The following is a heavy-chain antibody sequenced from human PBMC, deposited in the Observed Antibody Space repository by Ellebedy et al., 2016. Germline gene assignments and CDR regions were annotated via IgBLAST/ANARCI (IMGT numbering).Heavy chain of an antibody. D-gene: IGHD4-17*01. Sequence: ASVKVSCXASGYTFTGYYMLWVRQAPAQGLEWMGWINPNSGGTNYAQKFQGRVTMTRDTSISTAYMELSRLRSDDTGVYYCARGWRTVTGYYFDYWGQGTLVTVSS. CDR2: INPNSGGT. CDR3: ARGWRTVTGYYFDY. J-gene: IGHJ4*02. CDR1: GYTFTGYY. V-gene: IGHV1-2*02.